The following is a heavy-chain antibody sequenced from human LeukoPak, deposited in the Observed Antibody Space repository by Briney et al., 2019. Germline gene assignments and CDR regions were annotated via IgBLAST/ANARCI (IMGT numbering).Heavy chain of an antibody. Sequence: PGRSLRLSCAASGFTFSSYCMHWVRQAPGKGLEWVAFISYDGSNKYYADSVKGRFTISRDNSNNTLYLQMNSLRAEDTAVYYCAKFSDGSGSYYPLSDYWGQGTLVTVSS. J-gene: IGHJ4*02. CDR1: GFTFSSYC. D-gene: IGHD3-10*01. V-gene: IGHV3-30*18. CDR2: ISYDGSNK. CDR3: AKFSDGSGSYYPLSDY.